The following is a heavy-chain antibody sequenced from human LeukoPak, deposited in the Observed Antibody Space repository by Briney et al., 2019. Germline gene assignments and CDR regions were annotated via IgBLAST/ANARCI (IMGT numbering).Heavy chain of an antibody. CDR1: GFTFSDYA. J-gene: IGHJ3*02. D-gene: IGHD4-17*01. Sequence: GGSLRLSCAASGFTFSDYALGWVRQAPGKGLEWVGFIRSKAYGGTTEYAASVKGRFTISRDDSKSIAYLQMNSLKTEDTAVYYCTREEVGGDYYLISFDIWGQGTMVTVSS. V-gene: IGHV3-49*04. CDR2: IRSKAYGGTT. CDR3: TREEVGGDYYLISFDI.